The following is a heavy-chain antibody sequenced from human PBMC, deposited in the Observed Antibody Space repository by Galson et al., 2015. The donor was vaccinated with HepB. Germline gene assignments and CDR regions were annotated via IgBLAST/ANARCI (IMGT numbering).Heavy chain of an antibody. CDR2: ISYDGSNK. CDR1: GFTFSSYG. CDR3: AKDHVLLWFGHLPNYYYGMDV. D-gene: IGHD3-10*01. V-gene: IGHV3-30*18. Sequence: SLRLSCAASGFTFSSYGMHWVRQAPGKGLEWVAVISYDGSNKYYADSVKGRFTISRDNSKNTLYLQMNSLRAEDTAVYYCAKDHVLLWFGHLPNYYYGMDVWGQGTTVTVSS. J-gene: IGHJ6*02.